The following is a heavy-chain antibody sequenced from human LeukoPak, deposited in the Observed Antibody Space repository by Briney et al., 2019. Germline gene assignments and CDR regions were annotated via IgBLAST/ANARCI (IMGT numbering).Heavy chain of an antibody. V-gene: IGHV4-34*01. Sequence: PSETLSLTCAVYGGSFSGYYWSWIRQPPGKGLEWVGHMYYRGNTFYNPSLKSRVTISVDTSKNQFSLKLRSVTAADTAVYYRARLCGNYQNYFDYWGQGTLVTVSS. CDR1: GGSFSGYY. J-gene: IGHJ4*02. CDR3: ARLCGNYQNYFDY. CDR2: MYYRGNT. D-gene: IGHD1-26*01.